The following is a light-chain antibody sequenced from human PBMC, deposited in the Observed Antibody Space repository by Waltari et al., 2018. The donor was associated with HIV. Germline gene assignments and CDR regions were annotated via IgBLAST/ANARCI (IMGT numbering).Light chain of an antibody. J-gene: IGLJ3*02. V-gene: IGLV2-23*01. CDR3: CSYAGSTTWL. CDR2: EDD. CDR1: SRDVGRYNL. Sequence: SALTQPASVSGSPGQAIPVSCTGSSRDVGRYNLVSWYQQHPGKAPKLMLYEDDKRPSGVSNRFSGSKSGNTASLTISGLQAEDEADYYCCSYAGSTTWLFGGGTKLTVL.